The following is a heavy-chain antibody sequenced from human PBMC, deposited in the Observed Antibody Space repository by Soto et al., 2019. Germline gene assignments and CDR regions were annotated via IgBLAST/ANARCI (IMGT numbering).Heavy chain of an antibody. CDR1: GFTFSSYS. CDR3: ARAPLSSTSSLNWFDP. CDR2: ISSSSSTI. V-gene: IGHV3-48*02. Sequence: GGSLRLSCAASGFTFSSYSMNWVRQAPGKGLEWVSYISSSSSTIYYADSVKGRFTISRENAKNSLYLQMNSLRDEDTAVYYCARAPLSSTSSLNWFDPWGQGTLVTVSS. D-gene: IGHD2-2*01. J-gene: IGHJ5*02.